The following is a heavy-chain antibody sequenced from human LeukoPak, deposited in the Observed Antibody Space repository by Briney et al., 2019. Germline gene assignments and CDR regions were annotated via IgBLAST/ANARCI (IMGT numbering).Heavy chain of an antibody. D-gene: IGHD1-26*01. J-gene: IGHJ4*02. CDR2: IRYDGSNK. CDR1: GFTFGSYG. V-gene: IGHV3-30*02. Sequence: GGSLRLSCAASGFTFGSYGMHWVRQAPGKGLEWVAFIRYDGSNKYYADSVKGRFTISRDNSKNTLYLQMNSLRAEDTAVYYCAKRISGIVGASGDYFDYWGQGTLVTVSS. CDR3: AKRISGIVGASGDYFDY.